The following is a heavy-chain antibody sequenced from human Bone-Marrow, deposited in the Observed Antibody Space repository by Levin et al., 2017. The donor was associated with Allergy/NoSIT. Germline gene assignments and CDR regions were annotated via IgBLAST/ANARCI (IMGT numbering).Heavy chain of an antibody. J-gene: IGHJ3*02. Sequence: GESLKISCTASGYSFATYWTLWVRQAPGKGLEWMGVIYPDDSETKYSPSFQGQVTISADKSISTAYLQWNNLKASDTAMYYWARLSSVGFDIWGHGTMVTVSS. CDR1: GYSFATYW. CDR3: ARLSSVGFDI. V-gene: IGHV5-51*01. CDR2: IYPDDSET.